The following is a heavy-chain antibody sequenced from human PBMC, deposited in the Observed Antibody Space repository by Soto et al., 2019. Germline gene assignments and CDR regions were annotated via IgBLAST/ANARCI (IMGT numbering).Heavy chain of an antibody. CDR2: ISGSGGST. D-gene: IGHD6-19*01. CDR1: GFTFSSYA. V-gene: IGHV3-23*01. Sequence: EVQLLESGGGLVQPGGSLRLSCAASGFTFSSYAMSWVRQAPGKGLEWVSAISGSGGSTYYADSVKGRFTISRDNSKNTLYLQMNSLRAEDTAGYYCAKDTRESSSGWSSDYWGQGTLVTVSS. CDR3: AKDTRESSSGWSSDY. J-gene: IGHJ4*02.